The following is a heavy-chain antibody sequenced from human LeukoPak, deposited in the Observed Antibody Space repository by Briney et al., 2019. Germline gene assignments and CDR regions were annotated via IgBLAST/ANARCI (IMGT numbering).Heavy chain of an antibody. J-gene: IGHJ3*02. CDR3: ARSYMIADAFDI. D-gene: IGHD3-22*01. V-gene: IGHV3-66*01. CDR1: GFTVSSNY. CDR2: IYSGGST. Sequence: QTGGSLRLSCAASGFTVSSNYMSWVRQAPGKGLEWVSVIYSGGSTYYADSVKGRFTISRDNSKNTLYLQMNSLRAEDTAVYYCARSYMIADAFDIWGQGTMVTVSS.